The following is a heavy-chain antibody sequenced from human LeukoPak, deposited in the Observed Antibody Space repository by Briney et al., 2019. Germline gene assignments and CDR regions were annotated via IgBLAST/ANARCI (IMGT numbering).Heavy chain of an antibody. CDR1: GFTSTFSSYE. D-gene: IGHD1-7*01. Sequence: GGSLRLSCAASGFTSTFSSYEMNWVRQAPGKGLEWVSYISSSGNTIYYADSVKGRFTISRDNAKNSLYLQINSLRAEDTAVYYCARCEAGTGSAFDYWGQGTLVTVSS. CDR2: ISSSGNTI. J-gene: IGHJ4*02. CDR3: ARCEAGTGSAFDY. V-gene: IGHV3-48*03.